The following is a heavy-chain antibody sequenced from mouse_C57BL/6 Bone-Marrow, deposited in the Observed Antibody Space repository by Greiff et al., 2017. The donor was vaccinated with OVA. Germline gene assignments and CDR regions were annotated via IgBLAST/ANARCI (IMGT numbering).Heavy chain of an antibody. Sequence: VKLQESGAELVKPGASVKLSCKASGYTFTEYTIHWVKQRSGQGLEWIGWFYPGSGSIKYNEKFKDKATLTADKSSSTVYMELSRLTSEDSAVYFCARHERGWLLQDYAMDYWGQGTSVTVSS. CDR2: FYPGSGSI. D-gene: IGHD2-3*01. J-gene: IGHJ4*01. V-gene: IGHV1-62-2*01. CDR1: GYTFTEYT. CDR3: ARHERGWLLQDYAMDY.